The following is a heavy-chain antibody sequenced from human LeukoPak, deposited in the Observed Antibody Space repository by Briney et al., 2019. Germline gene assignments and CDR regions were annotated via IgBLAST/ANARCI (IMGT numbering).Heavy chain of an antibody. J-gene: IGHJ4*02. CDR3: ARDVYYYGSGSYTLLDY. Sequence: ASVKVSCKASGYTFTGYYMHWVRQAPGQGLEWMGWINPNSGGTNYAQKLQGRVTMTTDTSTSTAYMELRSLRSDDTAVYYCARDVYYYGSGSYTLLDYWGQGTLVTVSS. V-gene: IGHV1-2*02. CDR2: INPNSGGT. D-gene: IGHD3-10*01. CDR1: GYTFTGYY.